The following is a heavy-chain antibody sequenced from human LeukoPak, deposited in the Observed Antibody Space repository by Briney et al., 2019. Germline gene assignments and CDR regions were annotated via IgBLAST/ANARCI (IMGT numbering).Heavy chain of an antibody. D-gene: IGHD4-17*01. CDR3: ARDMYYGDYEIDY. CDR2: ITSSSSTI. CDR1: GFTFSSYS. V-gene: IGHV3-48*02. Sequence: GGSLRLSCAASGFTFSSYSMNWVRQAPGKGLEWVSYITSSSSTIYCADSVKGRFTISRDNAKNSLFLQMNSLRDEDTAVYYCARDMYYGDYEIDYWGQGTLVTVSS. J-gene: IGHJ4*02.